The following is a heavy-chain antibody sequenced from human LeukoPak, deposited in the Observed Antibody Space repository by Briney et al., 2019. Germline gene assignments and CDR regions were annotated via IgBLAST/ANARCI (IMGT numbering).Heavy chain of an antibody. CDR1: GFTFSKFA. CDR3: ARLGYCSGGSCYKGDY. J-gene: IGHJ4*02. Sequence: GRSLRLSCAASGFTFSKFAMHWVRHAPGKGLEWVGVISYDGSIKYYADSVKGRFTVSRDNSKNTLYLQMNSLRAEDTAVYYCARLGYCSGGSCYKGDYWGQGTLVTVSS. V-gene: IGHV3-30*04. CDR2: ISYDGSIK. D-gene: IGHD2-15*01.